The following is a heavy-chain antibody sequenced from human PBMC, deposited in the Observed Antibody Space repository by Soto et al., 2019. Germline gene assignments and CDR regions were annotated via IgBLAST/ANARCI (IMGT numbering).Heavy chain of an antibody. CDR1: GFSLSTTGVG. CDR2: IFWNDDK. D-gene: IGHD6-19*01. J-gene: IGHJ6*02. CDR3: AQSSSGWYSARIDV. V-gene: IGHV2-5*01. Sequence: QITLKESGPTLVKPTQTLTLTCTFSGFSLSTTGVGVAWIRQPPGKALEWLALIFWNDDKHYSPSMKSSLTITKDTSKNQVVLTMTNVDPVDAATYYCAQSSSGWYSARIDVWGQGTTVTVSS.